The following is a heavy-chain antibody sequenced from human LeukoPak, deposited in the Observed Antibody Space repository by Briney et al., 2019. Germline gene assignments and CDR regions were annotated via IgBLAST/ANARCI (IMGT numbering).Heavy chain of an antibody. D-gene: IGHD4-17*01. CDR1: GVTVSSNY. V-gene: IGHV3-53*04. CDR3: ARGHDYCDYYYYGMDV. Sequence: GGSLRLSCAASGVTVSSNYMSWVPEAPGKGLVWVSVIYSGGSTYYADSVKGRFTISRHNTNNTLYLQMNSLRAEDTAVYYCARGHDYCDYYYYGMDVWGQGTTVTVSS. CDR2: IYSGGST. J-gene: IGHJ6*02.